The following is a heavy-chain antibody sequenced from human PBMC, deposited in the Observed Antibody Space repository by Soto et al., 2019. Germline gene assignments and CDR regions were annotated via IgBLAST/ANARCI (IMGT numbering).Heavy chain of an antibody. CDR2: ISAYNGNT. CDR1: GYTFTSYG. Sequence: ASVKVSCKASGYTFTSYGISWVRQAPGQGLEWMGWISAYNGNTNYAQKFQGRVTMTRDTSISTAYMELSRLRSDDTAVYYCARGYSSSWYWFDPWGQGTLVTVSS. J-gene: IGHJ5*02. CDR3: ARGYSSSWYWFDP. V-gene: IGHV1-18*04. D-gene: IGHD6-13*01.